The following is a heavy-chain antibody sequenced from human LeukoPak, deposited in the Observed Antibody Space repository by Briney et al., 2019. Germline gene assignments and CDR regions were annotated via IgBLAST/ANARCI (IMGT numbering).Heavy chain of an antibody. CDR2: IYSGGST. D-gene: IGHD5-24*01. Sequence: GGSLRLSCAASGFTVSSNYMSWVRQAPGKGLEWVSVIYSGGSTYYADSVKGRFTISRHNSKNTLYLQMNSLRAEDTAVYYCVTWRDGYNYYYYYGMDVWGQGTTVTVSS. J-gene: IGHJ6*02. V-gene: IGHV3-53*04. CDR3: VTWRDGYNYYYYYGMDV. CDR1: GFTVSSNY.